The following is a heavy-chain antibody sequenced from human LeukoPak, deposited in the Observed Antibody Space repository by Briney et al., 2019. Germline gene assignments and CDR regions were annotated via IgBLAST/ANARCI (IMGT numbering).Heavy chain of an antibody. CDR2: INHSGST. V-gene: IGHV4-34*01. CDR3: ARVSYSMVRGVGYMDV. CDR1: GGSFSGYY. Sequence: SETLSLTCAVYGGSFSGYYWSWIRQPPGKGLEWIGEINHSGSTNYNPSLKSRVTISVDTSKNQFSLKLSSVTAADTAVYYCARVSYSMVRGVGYMDVWGKGTTVTISS. D-gene: IGHD3-10*01. J-gene: IGHJ6*03.